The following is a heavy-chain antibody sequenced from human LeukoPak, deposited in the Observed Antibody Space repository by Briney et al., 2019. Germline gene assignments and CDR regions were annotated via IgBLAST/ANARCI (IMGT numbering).Heavy chain of an antibody. Sequence: SETLSLTCAVYGGSFSGYYWSWIRQPPGKGLEWIGEINHSGSTNYNPSLKSRVTISVDTSKNQFSLKLSSVTAADTAVYYCARHRSSGWSAIDYWGQGTLVTVSS. CDR1: GGSFSGYY. V-gene: IGHV4-34*01. J-gene: IGHJ4*02. D-gene: IGHD6-19*01. CDR2: INHSGST. CDR3: ARHRSSGWSAIDY.